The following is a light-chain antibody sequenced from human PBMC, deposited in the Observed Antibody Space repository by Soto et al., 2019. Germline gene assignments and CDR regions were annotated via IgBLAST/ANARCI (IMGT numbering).Light chain of an antibody. CDR3: QQRSNRPPL. Sequence: EIVLTQSPATLSLSPGERATLSCRASQSVSSYLAWYQQKPGQAPRLLIYDASNRATGIPARFSGNGSGTDFTLTISSLEPEDFAVYYCQQRSNRPPLFGPGTKVDIK. J-gene: IGKJ3*01. V-gene: IGKV3-11*01. CDR2: DAS. CDR1: QSVSSY.